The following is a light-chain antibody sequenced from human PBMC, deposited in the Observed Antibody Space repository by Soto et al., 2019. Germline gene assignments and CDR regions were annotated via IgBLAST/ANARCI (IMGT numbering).Light chain of an antibody. V-gene: IGKV3D-11*03. CDR3: HQHQSWPRT. J-gene: IGKJ1*01. CDR2: QTS. CDR1: QDINNR. Sequence: EIVLTQSPATLSSFPGDRVTLSCRASQDINNRLAWYQHRPGKAPRLLIYQTSIRAAGIPSRFSGSGTGTDFTLTISGVQPEDFAVYYCHQHQSWPRTFGQGTKVDI.